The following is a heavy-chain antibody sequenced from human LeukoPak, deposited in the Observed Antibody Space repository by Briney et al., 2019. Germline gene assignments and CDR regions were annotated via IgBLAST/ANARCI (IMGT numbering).Heavy chain of an antibody. J-gene: IGHJ6*02. CDR1: GGSISSGGYS. D-gene: IGHD4-11*01. V-gene: IGHV4-30-2*01. Sequence: SETLSLTCAVSGGSISSGGYSWSWIRQPPGKGLEWIGYIYHSGSTYYNPSLKSRVTISVDGSKNQFSLKLSSVTAADTAVYYCARGPPSTVTTKVRYYYGMDVWGQGTTVTVSS. CDR2: IYHSGST. CDR3: ARGPPSTVTTKVRYYYGMDV.